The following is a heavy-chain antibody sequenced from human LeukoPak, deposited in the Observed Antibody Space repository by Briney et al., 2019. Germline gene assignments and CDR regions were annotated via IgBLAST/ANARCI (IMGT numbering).Heavy chain of an antibody. V-gene: IGHV4-39*01. CDR2: IYYSGST. Sequence: SETLSLTCTVSGGSISSSSYYWGWIRQPPGEGLEWIGSIYYSGSTYYNPSLKSRVTISVDTSKNQFSLKLSSVTAADTAVYYCARHSRHCSGGSCYSYDYWGQGTLVTVSS. CDR3: ARHSRHCSGGSCYSYDY. J-gene: IGHJ4*02. CDR1: GGSISSSSYY. D-gene: IGHD2-15*01.